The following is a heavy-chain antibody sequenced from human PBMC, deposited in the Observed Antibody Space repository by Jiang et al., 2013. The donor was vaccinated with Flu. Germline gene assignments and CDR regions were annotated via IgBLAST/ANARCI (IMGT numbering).Heavy chain of an antibody. CDR1: GFTFSSYG. D-gene: IGHD5-24*01. J-gene: IGHJ6*04. V-gene: IGHV3-33*01. CDR3: ARDGYNFGYYYGMDV. Sequence: VQLVESGGGVVQPGRSLRLSCAASGFTFSSYGMHWIRQAPGKGLEWVAVIWYDGSNKYYADSVKGRFTISRDNSKNTLYLQMNSLRAEDTAVYYCARDGYNFGYYYGMDVWGKGTTVTVSS. CDR2: IWYDGSNK.